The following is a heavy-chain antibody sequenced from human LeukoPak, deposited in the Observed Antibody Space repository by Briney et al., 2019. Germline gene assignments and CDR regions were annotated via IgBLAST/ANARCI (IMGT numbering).Heavy chain of an antibody. J-gene: IGHJ4*02. CDR1: GFTFSSYW. CDR2: IKQDGSEK. CDR3: TRAYYYDSSGYYSVNFDY. D-gene: IGHD3-22*01. Sequence: GGSLRLSCAASGFTFSSYWMSWVRQAPGKGLEWVANIKQDGSEKYYVDSVKGRFTISRDNAKNSLYLQMNSLRAEDTAVYYCTRAYYYDSSGYYSVNFDYWGQGTLVTVSS. V-gene: IGHV3-7*04.